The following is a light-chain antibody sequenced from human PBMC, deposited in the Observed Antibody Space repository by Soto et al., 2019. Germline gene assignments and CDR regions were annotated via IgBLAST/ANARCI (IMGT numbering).Light chain of an antibody. CDR2: EGS. Sequence: QSALTQPASVSGSPGQSITISCTGSSSDVGSYNFVSWHQQHPGKAPKLMIYEGSKRPSGVSNRFSGSKSGNTASLTISGLQAEDEADYYCCSYAGSSTWVFGGGIKLTVL. CDR3: CSYAGSSTWV. V-gene: IGLV2-23*01. J-gene: IGLJ3*02. CDR1: SSDVGSYNF.